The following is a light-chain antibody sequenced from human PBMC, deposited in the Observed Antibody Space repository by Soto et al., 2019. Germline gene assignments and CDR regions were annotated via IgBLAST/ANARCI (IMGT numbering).Light chain of an antibody. V-gene: IGLV7-46*01. J-gene: IGLJ1*01. CDR2: DTN. Sequence: QAVVTQEPSLTVSPGGTVTLTCGSSTGAVTSGHYPYWFQQKPGQAPRTLIYDTNNKYSWTPARFSGSLLGGRAALTLSGAQPEDEPEYYCLLLYPGTRRVFGPGTKVTVL. CDR1: TGAVTSGHY. CDR3: LLLYPGTRRV.